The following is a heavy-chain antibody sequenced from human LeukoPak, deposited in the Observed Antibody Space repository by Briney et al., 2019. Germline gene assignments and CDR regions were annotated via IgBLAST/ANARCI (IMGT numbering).Heavy chain of an antibody. CDR2: ISGSGGST. CDR1: GFTFSSYA. V-gene: IGHV3-23*01. J-gene: IGHJ4*02. CDR3: AKDQYDYVWGSYRYTSDY. Sequence: PGGSLRLSCAASGFTFSSYAMSWVRQAPGKGLEWVSAISGSGGSTYYADSVKGRFTISRGNSKNTLYLQMNSLRAEDTAVYYCAKDQYDYVWGSYRYTSDYWGQGTLVTVSS. D-gene: IGHD3-16*02.